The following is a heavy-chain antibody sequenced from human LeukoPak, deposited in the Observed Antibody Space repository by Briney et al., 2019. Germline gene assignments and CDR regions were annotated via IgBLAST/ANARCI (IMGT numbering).Heavy chain of an antibody. CDR3: ARDHSYYYGSGSSDFDY. V-gene: IGHV3-30*02. Sequence: QTGGSLRLSCAASAFAFSSYAMHWVRQAPGKGLEWVALIRYDGDNKYYADSVKGRFTISRDNSKNTLYLQMNSLRAEDTAVYYCARDHSYYYGSGSSDFDYWGQGTLVTVSS. CDR1: AFAFSSYA. D-gene: IGHD3-10*01. J-gene: IGHJ4*02. CDR2: IRYDGDNK.